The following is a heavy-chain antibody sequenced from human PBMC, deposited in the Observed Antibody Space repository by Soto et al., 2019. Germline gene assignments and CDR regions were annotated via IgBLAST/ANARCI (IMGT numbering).Heavy chain of an antibody. V-gene: IGHV3-11*05. J-gene: IGHJ3*02. Sequence: QVQLVESGGGLVQPGGSLRLSCAASGFTFSDYYMNWIRQAPGKGLEWVSYISSSRSYTNYADSVKGRFTIFRDNAKNSLYLQMNSLRAEDTAVYYCARVAYDAFDIWGQGTMVTVSS. CDR2: ISSSRSYT. CDR3: ARVAYDAFDI. CDR1: GFTFSDYY. D-gene: IGHD3-16*01.